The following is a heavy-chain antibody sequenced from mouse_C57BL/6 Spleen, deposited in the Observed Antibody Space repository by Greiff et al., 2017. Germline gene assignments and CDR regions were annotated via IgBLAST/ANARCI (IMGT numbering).Heavy chain of an antibody. CDR2: LNPGSGGT. D-gene: IGHD3-2*02. Sequence: VKLMESGAELVRPGTSVKVSCKASGYAFTNYLIEWVKQRPGQGLEWIGVLNPGSGGTNYNEKFKGKATLTADKSSSTVYMQLSSLTSEDSAVYFCARGDSSGYSQFAYWGQGTLVTVSA. V-gene: IGHV1-54*01. CDR1: GYAFTNYL. CDR3: ARGDSSGYSQFAY. J-gene: IGHJ3*01.